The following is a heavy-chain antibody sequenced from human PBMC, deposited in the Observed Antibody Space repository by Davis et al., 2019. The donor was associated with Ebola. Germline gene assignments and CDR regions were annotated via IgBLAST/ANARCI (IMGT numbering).Heavy chain of an antibody. CDR2: IGTAGDT. CDR1: GFTLSRYD. CDR3: AGGAQLLSFDP. Sequence: PSETLSLTCAASGFTLSRYDMHWVRQATGKGLEWVSSIGTAGDTYYPGSVKGRFTISRENAKNSLYLQMNSLRAEDTAVYYCAGGAQLLSFDPWGQGTLVTVSS. V-gene: IGHV3-13*01. J-gene: IGHJ5*02. D-gene: IGHD2-2*01.